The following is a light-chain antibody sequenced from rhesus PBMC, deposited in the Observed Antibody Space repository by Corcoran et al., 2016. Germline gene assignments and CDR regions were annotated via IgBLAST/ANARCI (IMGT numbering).Light chain of an antibody. J-gene: IGKJ4*01. CDR2: DAS. CDR1: QGISKY. CDR3: QHQNRYPLT. Sequence: DIQMTQSPSSLSASVGDTVTITCQASQGISKYLSWYQQKPGKVPKLLNYDASAFQSGVPSRFSGSGAGTEFTIIISSLQPEDFATYSCQHQNRYPLTFGGGAKVDLK. V-gene: IGKV1-25*01.